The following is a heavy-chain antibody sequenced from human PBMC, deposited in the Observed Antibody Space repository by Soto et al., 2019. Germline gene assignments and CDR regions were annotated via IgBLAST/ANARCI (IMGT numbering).Heavy chain of an antibody. Sequence: WGSLRLSCAASGFTFSSYWMSWVRQAPGKGLEWVANIKQDGSEKYYVDSVKGRFTISRDNAKNSLYLQMNSLRAEDTAVYYCARERLSIAARRGFDPWGQGTLVNVSS. CDR1: GFTFSSYW. CDR3: ARERLSIAARRGFDP. D-gene: IGHD6-6*01. J-gene: IGHJ5*02. V-gene: IGHV3-7*01. CDR2: IKQDGSEK.